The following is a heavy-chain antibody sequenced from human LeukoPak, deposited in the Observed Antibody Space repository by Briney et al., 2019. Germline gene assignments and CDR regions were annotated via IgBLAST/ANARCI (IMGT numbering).Heavy chain of an antibody. Sequence: VQVSCKASGYTFTGYYMHWVRQAPGQGLEWMGWINHNSGGTNYAQKFQGRVTMTRDTSISTAYMELSRLRSDDTAVYYCASFSWGSGSYNQEAIWSWFDPWGQGTLVTVSS. CDR1: GYTFTGYY. CDR2: INHNSGGT. D-gene: IGHD3-10*01. V-gene: IGHV1-2*02. CDR3: ASFSWGSGSYNQEAIWSWFDP. J-gene: IGHJ5*02.